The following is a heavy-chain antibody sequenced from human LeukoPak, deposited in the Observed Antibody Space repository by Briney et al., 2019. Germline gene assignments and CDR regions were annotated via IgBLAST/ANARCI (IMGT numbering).Heavy chain of an antibody. CDR2: IYTTGST. CDR1: GGSINIGTFY. D-gene: IGHD3-22*01. CDR3: ARDYYDSSGYYYFDY. V-gene: IGHV4-61*02. Sequence: SETLSLTCTVSGGSINIGTFYWSWIRQPAGKGLEWIGRIYTTGSTNYNPSLKSRLTISVDTSKNQFSLKLSSVTAADTAVYYCARDYYDSSGYYYFDYWGQGTLVTVSS. J-gene: IGHJ4*02.